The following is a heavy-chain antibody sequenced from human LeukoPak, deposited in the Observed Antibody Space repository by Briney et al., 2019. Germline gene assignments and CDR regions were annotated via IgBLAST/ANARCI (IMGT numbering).Heavy chain of an antibody. V-gene: IGHV1-69*13. CDR3: ARADHGYDSSDAYYYYYMDV. Sequence: SVKVSCKASGGTFSSYAISWVRQAPGQGLEWMGGIIPIFGTANYAQKFQGRVTITADESTSTAYMELSSLRSEDTAVYYCARADHGYDSSDAYYYYYMDVWGKGTTVAVSS. D-gene: IGHD3-22*01. CDR2: IIPIFGTA. J-gene: IGHJ6*03. CDR1: GGTFSSYA.